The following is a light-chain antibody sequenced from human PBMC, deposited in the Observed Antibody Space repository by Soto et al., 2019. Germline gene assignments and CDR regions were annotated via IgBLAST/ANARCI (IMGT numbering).Light chain of an antibody. V-gene: IGLV2-11*01. CDR1: SSDVGGYNY. CDR2: DVS. J-gene: IGLJ1*01. CDR3: CSYAGSYSYV. Sequence: QSALTQPRLVSGSPGQSVTISCTGTSSDVGGYNYVSWYQQHPGKAPKLMIYDVSKWPSGVPDRFSGSKSGNTASLTISGLQAEDEADYYCCSYAGSYSYVFGTGTKVTVL.